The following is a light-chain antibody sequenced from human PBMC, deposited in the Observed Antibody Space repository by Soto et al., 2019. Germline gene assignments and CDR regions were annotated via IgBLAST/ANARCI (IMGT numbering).Light chain of an antibody. CDR1: SSDVGSYNL. V-gene: IGLV2-23*03. Sequence: QSVLTQPASVSGSPGQSITISCTGTSSDVGSYNLVSWYQPHPGKAPKLMIYEGSKRPSGVSNRFSGSKSGNTASLTISGLQAEDEAAYYCCSYAGSSTVVVFGGGTKVTVL. CDR2: EGS. J-gene: IGLJ2*01. CDR3: CSYAGSSTVVV.